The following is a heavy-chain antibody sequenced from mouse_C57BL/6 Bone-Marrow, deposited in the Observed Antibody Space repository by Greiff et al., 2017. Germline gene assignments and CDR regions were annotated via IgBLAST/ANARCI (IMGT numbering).Heavy chain of an antibody. V-gene: IGHV5-17*01. CDR1: GFTFSDYG. J-gene: IGHJ4*01. Sequence: EVQLVESGGGLVKPGGSLKLSCAASGFTFSDYGMHWVRQAPEKGLEWVAYISSGSSTIYYADTVKGRFTISRDNAKNTLFLQMTSLRSEDTAMYYCARRETAQATRNAMDYWGQGTSVTVSS. CDR3: ARRETAQATRNAMDY. D-gene: IGHD3-2*02. CDR2: ISSGSSTI.